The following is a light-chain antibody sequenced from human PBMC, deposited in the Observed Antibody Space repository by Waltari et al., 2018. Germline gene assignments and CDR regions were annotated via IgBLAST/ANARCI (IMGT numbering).Light chain of an antibody. CDR3: QQRANWPPLT. CDR2: HAS. CDR1: QSVYTF. Sequence: EVVLTQSPATLSLSPGETATLSCRASQSVYTFLAWYQQKPGQAPRLLIYHASKRATGTPARFSGSWSGTDFTLTISSLEPEDSAVYFCQQRANWPPLTFGGGTKVEIK. V-gene: IGKV3-11*01. J-gene: IGKJ4*01.